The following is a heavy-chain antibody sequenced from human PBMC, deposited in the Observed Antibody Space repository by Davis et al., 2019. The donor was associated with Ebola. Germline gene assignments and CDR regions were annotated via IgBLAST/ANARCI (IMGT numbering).Heavy chain of an antibody. D-gene: IGHD1-1*01. CDR3: ARRGANGYYFDS. CDR1: GFTFSYSG. CDR2: IQSDGSNK. Sequence: GESLKISCAASGFTFSYSGMHWVRQAPGKGLEWVAFIQSDGSNKYYADSVKGRFTISRDNSKNTVYLQLNILRPEDTAVYNCARRGANGYYFDSWGQGTLVTVSS. J-gene: IGHJ4*02. V-gene: IGHV3-30*02.